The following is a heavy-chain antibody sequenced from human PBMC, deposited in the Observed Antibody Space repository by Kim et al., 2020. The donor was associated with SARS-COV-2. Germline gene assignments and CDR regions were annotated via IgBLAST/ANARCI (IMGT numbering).Heavy chain of an antibody. D-gene: IGHD5-18*01. J-gene: IGHJ4*01. CDR1: GYTFTTYY. CDR2: INPSGGST. Sequence: ASVKVSCRASGYTFTTYYIHWVRQAPGRAPGQGLEWMGIINPSGGSTSYAQKFQGRVTMTRDTSTNTVYMELSSLRSEDTAVYYCARIENTAMVFDYLG. CDR3: ARIENTAMVFDY. V-gene: IGHV1-46*01.